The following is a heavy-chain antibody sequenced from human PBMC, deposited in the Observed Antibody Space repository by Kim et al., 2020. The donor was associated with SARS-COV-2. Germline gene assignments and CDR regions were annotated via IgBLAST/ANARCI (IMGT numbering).Heavy chain of an antibody. V-gene: IGHV3-15*01. CDR3: TPEAEYSSSWIR. Sequence: GGSLRLSCAASGFTFSNAWMSWVRQAPGKGLEWVGRIKSKTDGGTTDYAAPVKGRFTISRDDSKNTLYLQMNSLKTEDTAVYYCTPEAEYSSSWIRWGQGTLVTVSS. CDR2: IKSKTDGGTT. CDR1: GFTFSNAW. J-gene: IGHJ4*02. D-gene: IGHD6-13*01.